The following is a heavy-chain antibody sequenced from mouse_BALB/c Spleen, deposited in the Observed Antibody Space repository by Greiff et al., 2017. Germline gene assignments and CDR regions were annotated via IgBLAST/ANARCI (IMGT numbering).Heavy chain of an antibody. J-gene: IGHJ4*01. D-gene: IGHD1-1*01. CDR1: GYTFTSYW. CDR3: TRPITTVVGRDAMDY. CDR2: IYPGNSDT. Sequence: EVQLQQSGTVLARPGASVKMSCKASGYTFTSYWMHWVKQRPGQGLEWIGAIYPGNSDTSYNQKFKGKAKLTAVTSTSTAYMELSSLTNEDSAVYYCTRPITTVVGRDAMDYWGQGTSVTVSS. V-gene: IGHV1-5*01.